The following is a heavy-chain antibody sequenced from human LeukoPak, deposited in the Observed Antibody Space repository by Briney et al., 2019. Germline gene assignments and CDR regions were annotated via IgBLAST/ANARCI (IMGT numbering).Heavy chain of an antibody. J-gene: IGHJ5*02. CDR3: ARGHCSSTSCYIGGNGGENWFDP. Sequence: PSETLSLTCTVSGYSISSGYYWGWIRQPPGKGLEWIGSIYHSGSTYYNPSLKSRVTISVDTSKNQFSLKLSSVTAADTAVYYCARGHCSSTSCYIGGNGGENWFDPWGQGTLVTVSS. D-gene: IGHD2-2*02. CDR2: IYHSGST. V-gene: IGHV4-38-2*02. CDR1: GYSISSGYY.